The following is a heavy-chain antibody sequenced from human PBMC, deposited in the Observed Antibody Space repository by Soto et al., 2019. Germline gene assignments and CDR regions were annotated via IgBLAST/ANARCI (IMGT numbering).Heavy chain of an antibody. CDR2: VSIGGST. CDR1: GFTFSSYA. CDR3: AKRRGAGGHFDY. J-gene: IGHJ4*02. Sequence: DVQLLESGGGLVQPEGSLRLSCAASGFTFSSYAMGWVRRGPGKGLEWVAVVSIGGSTHYADSVRGRFTISRDNSKNTLSLQMNSLTAEDTAVYFCAKRRGAGGHFDYWGQGAWSPSP. D-gene: IGHD2-15*01. V-gene: IGHV3-23*01.